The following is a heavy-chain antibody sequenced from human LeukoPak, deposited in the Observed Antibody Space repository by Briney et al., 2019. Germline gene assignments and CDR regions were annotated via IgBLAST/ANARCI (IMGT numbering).Heavy chain of an antibody. CDR2: ISSSGSTI. CDR3: ARDGDSYGYGIDY. D-gene: IGHD5-18*01. V-gene: IGHV3-48*03. Sequence: GGSLRLSCSAAGFTFSIYEMNWVRQAPGKGLEWVSYISSSGSTIYYADSVKGRFTISRDNAKNSLYLQMNSLRGEDTAIYYCARDGDSYGYGIDYWGQGTLVTVSP. CDR1: GFTFSIYE. J-gene: IGHJ4*02.